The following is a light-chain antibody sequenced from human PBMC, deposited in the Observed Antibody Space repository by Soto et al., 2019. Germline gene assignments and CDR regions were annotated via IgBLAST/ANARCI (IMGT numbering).Light chain of an antibody. CDR2: DVS. Sequence: LTPPASVSGSPGQSITISCTGTSSDVGGYNYVSWYQQHPGKAPKFMIYDVSNRPSGVSNRFSGSKSGNTASLTISGLQAEDEADYYCCSYTTSNTRQIVFGTGTKVTVL. CDR3: CSYTTSNTRQIV. J-gene: IGLJ1*01. V-gene: IGLV2-14*01. CDR1: SSDVGGYNY.